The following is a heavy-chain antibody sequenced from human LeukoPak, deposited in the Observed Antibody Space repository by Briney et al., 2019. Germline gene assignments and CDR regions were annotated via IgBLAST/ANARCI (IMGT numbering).Heavy chain of an antibody. CDR3: ATSGHDIVVVPAAIRPYYYYMDV. D-gene: IGHD2-2*01. V-gene: IGHV4-4*09. Sequence: SETLSLTCTVSGGSISSYYWSWIRQPPGKGLEWIGYIYTSGSTNCNPSLKGRVTISVDTSKNQFSLKLSSVTAADTAVYYCATSGHDIVVVPAAIRPYYYYMDVWGKGTTVTVSS. J-gene: IGHJ6*03. CDR2: IYTSGST. CDR1: GGSISSYY.